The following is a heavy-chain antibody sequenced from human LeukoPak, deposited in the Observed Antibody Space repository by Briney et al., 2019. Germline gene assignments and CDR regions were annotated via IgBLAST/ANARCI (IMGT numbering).Heavy chain of an antibody. CDR3: TTDREWGPKPGAFDI. CDR1: GFTFSNAW. J-gene: IGHJ3*02. CDR2: IKSKTDGGTT. D-gene: IGHD1-26*01. V-gene: IGHV3-15*01. Sequence: GGSLRLSCAASGFTFSNAWMSWVRQAPGKGLEWVGRIKSKTDGGTTDYAAPVKGRFTISRDDSKNTLYLRMNSLKTEDTAVYYCTTDREWGPKPGAFDIWGQGTMVTVSS.